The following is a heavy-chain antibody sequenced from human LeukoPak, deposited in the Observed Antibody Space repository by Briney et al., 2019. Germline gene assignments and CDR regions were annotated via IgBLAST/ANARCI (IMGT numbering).Heavy chain of an antibody. CDR1: GGTFSSYA. CDR2: IIPIFGTA. D-gene: IGHD3-22*01. V-gene: IGHV1-69*05. J-gene: IGHJ3*02. Sequence: SVKVSCKASGGTFSSYAISWVRQAPGQGLEWMGGIIPIFGTANYAQKLQGRVTMTTDTSTSTAYMELRSLRSDDTAVYYCARERITMILGPLFDIWGQGTMVTVSS. CDR3: ARERITMILGPLFDI.